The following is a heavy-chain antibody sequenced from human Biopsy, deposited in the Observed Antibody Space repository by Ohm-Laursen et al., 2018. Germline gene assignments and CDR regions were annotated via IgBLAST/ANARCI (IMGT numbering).Heavy chain of an antibody. D-gene: IGHD3-22*01. CDR3: ARDRGYYSDRTVPGYFDL. J-gene: IGHJ2*01. V-gene: IGHV4-59*01. CDR2: VYYTGST. CDR1: GDSISSYY. Sequence: GTLSLTCTVSGDSISSYYWSWIRQPPGKGLEWIGYVYYTGSTDYNPSLQSRVTVSVDTSKNHFSLRLRSVTPADTAIYYCARDRGYYSDRTVPGYFDLWGRGTLVTVSS.